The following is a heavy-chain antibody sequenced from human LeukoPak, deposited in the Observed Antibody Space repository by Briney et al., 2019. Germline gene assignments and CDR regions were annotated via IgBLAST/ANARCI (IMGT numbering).Heavy chain of an antibody. D-gene: IGHD1-14*01. Sequence: SETLSLTCAVSGYSISSGYYWGWIRQPPGKGLEWIGSIYHSGSTYYNPSLKSRVTISVDTSKNQFSLKLSSVTAADTAVYYCASVEPGWAGYFDYWGQGTLVTVSS. CDR3: ASVEPGWAGYFDY. CDR2: IYHSGST. CDR1: GYSISSGYY. V-gene: IGHV4-38-2*01. J-gene: IGHJ4*02.